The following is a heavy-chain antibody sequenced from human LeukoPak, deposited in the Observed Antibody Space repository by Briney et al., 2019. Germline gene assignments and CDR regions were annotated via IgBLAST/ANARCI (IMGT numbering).Heavy chain of an antibody. D-gene: IGHD2-15*01. V-gene: IGHV3-7*05. CDR2: IKQDGSEK. J-gene: IGHJ4*02. CDR3: TRDRSGQD. Sequence: GGSLRLSCAASGYTFSGYWMSWVRQAPGKGLQWVANIKQDGSEKNYVDSVKGGFTISRDNAKNTLYLKMNSLRAEDRAVYYCTRDRSGQDWGQGTLVTVSS. CDR1: GYTFSGYW.